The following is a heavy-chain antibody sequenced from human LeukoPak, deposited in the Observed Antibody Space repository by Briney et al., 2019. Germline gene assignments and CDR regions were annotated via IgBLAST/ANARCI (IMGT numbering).Heavy chain of an antibody. D-gene: IGHD6-19*01. CDR3: AKGHITVATGYYFDY. J-gene: IGHJ4*02. V-gene: IGHV3-74*01. CDR2: INGYGTTT. CDR1: GFTFETYW. Sequence: GGSLRLSCAASGFTFETYWMHWVRQAPGKGLVWVSCINGYGTTTNYADSVKGRFTISRDNAKNTLFLQMNSLRAEDTAVYYCAKGHITVATGYYFDYWGQGTLVTVSS.